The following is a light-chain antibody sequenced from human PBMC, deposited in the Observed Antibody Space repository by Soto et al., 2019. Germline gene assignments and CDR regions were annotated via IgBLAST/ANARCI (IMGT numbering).Light chain of an antibody. V-gene: IGKV1-9*01. Sequence: DIQLTQSPSFLSPSIGESVTITCRASQVISTSLAWYQVKPGKAPKLLIYAASTLESGVPSRFSATVSGTEFSLTITSLQPEDFAVYYCQQRSNWPIITFGQGTRLEI. CDR3: QQRSNWPIIT. J-gene: IGKJ5*01. CDR1: QVISTS. CDR2: AAS.